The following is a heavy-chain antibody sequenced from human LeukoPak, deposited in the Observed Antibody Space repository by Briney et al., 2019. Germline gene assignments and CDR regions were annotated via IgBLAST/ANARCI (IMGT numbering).Heavy chain of an antibody. CDR1: GGTFSSYA. CDR2: IIPIFGIA. D-gene: IGHD1-26*01. J-gene: IGHJ6*02. Sequence: SVKVSCKASGGTFSSYAISWVRQAPGQGLEWMGRIIPIFGIANYAQKFQGRVTITADKSTSTAYMELSSLRSEDTAVYYCASTSGSYNAGIWGYYYYGMDVWGQGTTVTVSS. CDR3: ASTSGSYNAGIWGYYYYGMDV. V-gene: IGHV1-69*04.